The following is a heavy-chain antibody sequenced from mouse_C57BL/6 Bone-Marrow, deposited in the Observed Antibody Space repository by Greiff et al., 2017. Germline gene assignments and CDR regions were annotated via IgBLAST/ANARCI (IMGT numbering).Heavy chain of an antibody. CDR2: ISDGGSYT. Sequence: EVKLQESGGGLVKPGGSLKLSCAASGFTFSSYAMSWVRQTPEKRLEWVATISDGGSYTYYPDNVKGRFTISRDNAKNNLYLQMSHLKSEDTAMYYCASYSNYLDYWGQGTTLTVSS. J-gene: IGHJ2*01. D-gene: IGHD2-5*01. V-gene: IGHV5-4*03. CDR1: GFTFSSYA. CDR3: ASYSNYLDY.